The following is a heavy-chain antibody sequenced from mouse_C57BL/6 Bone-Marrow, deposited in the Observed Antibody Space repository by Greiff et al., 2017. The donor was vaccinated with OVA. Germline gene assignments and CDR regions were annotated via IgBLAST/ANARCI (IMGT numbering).Heavy chain of an antibody. D-gene: IGHD1-1*01. CDR1: GFTFSSYA. CDR2: ISSGGDYI. CDR3: TRDYGSSHYFDY. Sequence: EVQGVESGEGLVKPGGSLKLSCAASGFTFSSYAMSWVRQTPEKRLEWVAYISSGGDYIYYADTVKGRFTISRDNARNTLYLQMSSLKSEDTAMYYCTRDYGSSHYFDYWGQGTTLTVSS. J-gene: IGHJ2*01. V-gene: IGHV5-9-1*02.